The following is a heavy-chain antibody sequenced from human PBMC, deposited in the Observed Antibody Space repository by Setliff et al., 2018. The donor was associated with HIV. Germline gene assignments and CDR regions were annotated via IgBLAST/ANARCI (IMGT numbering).Heavy chain of an antibody. CDR3: ARNPRIAVAGTDYYYYMDV. Sequence: ASVKVSCKASGYTFTSYYMHWVRQSPGQGLEWMGIINPSGGSTSYAQKFQGRVTMTRDTSTSTVYMELSSLRSEDTAVYYCARNPRIAVAGTDYYYYMDVWGKGTTVTVSS. D-gene: IGHD6-19*01. CDR1: GYTFTSYY. J-gene: IGHJ6*03. V-gene: IGHV1-46*01. CDR2: INPSGGST.